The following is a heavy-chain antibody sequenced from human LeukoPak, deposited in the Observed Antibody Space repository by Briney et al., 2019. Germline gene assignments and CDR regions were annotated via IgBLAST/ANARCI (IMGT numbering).Heavy chain of an antibody. J-gene: IGHJ3*02. D-gene: IGHD2-15*01. CDR2: SHYSGST. V-gene: IGHV4-59*08. CDR3: ARLPGCSGGSCCRAFDM. CDR1: GGSISDYY. Sequence: SSETLSLTCTVSGGSISDYYWSWIRQPPGKGLEWIGYSHYSGSTNYNSSLKSRVTMSVDTSKNQFSLKLNSVTAADTAVYYCARLPGCSGGSCCRAFDMWGQGTMVTVSS.